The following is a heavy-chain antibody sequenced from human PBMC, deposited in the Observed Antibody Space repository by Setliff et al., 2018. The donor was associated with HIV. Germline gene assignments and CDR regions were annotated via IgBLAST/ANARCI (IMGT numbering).Heavy chain of an antibody. D-gene: IGHD3-10*01. J-gene: IGHJ5*02. Sequence: ASVKVSCKAAGYTFTSYGIIWVRQAPGQGLEWMGIINPSGGSTSYAQKFQGRVTMTRDTSTSTVYMELSSLRSEDTAVYYCARGGPLITMVRGVLRWFDPWGQGTLVTVSS. CDR2: INPSGGST. CDR3: ARGGPLITMVRGVLRWFDP. CDR1: GYTFTSYG. V-gene: IGHV1-46*01.